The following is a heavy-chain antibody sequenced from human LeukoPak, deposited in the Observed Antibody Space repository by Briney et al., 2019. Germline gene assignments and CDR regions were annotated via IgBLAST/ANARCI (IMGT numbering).Heavy chain of an antibody. V-gene: IGHV6-1*01. D-gene: IGHD1-26*01. CDR1: GYSVSSNSSA. J-gene: IGHJ4*02. CDR2: TYYRSKWYN. Sequence: SQTLSLTCAFSGYSVSSNSSAWNWIRQSPSRGLEWLGRTYYRSKWYNDYAVSVKSRITINPDTSKNQFSLQLKSVTPEDTAVYYCTIDGRELGGSYSGYFDYWGQGTLVTVSS. CDR3: TIDGRELGGSYSGYFDY.